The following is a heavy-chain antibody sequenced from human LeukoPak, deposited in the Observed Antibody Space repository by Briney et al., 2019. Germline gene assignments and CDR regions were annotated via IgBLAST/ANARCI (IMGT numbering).Heavy chain of an antibody. V-gene: IGHV1-2*06. CDR3: ASTYYYDSSGPMRYYYMDV. D-gene: IGHD3-22*01. J-gene: IGHJ6*03. Sequence: ASVKVSCKASGYTFTGYYMHWVRQAPGQGSEWMGRINPNSGGTNYAQKFQGRVTMTRDTANSTAYMELRRLRSDDTAVYYCASTYYYDSSGPMRYYYMDVWGKGTTVTVSS. CDR2: INPNSGGT. CDR1: GYTFTGYY.